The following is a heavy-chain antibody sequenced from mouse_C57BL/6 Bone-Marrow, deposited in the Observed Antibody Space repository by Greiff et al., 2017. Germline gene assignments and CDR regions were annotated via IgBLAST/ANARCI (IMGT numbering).Heavy chain of an antibody. V-gene: IGHV14-4*01. D-gene: IGHD1-1*01. CDR2: IDPENGDT. Sequence: EVKLLESGAELVRPGASVKLSCTASGFNIKDDYMHWVKQRPEQSLEWIGWIDPENGDTEYASKFQGKATITADTSSNTAYLQLSSLTSEDTAVYYCTYYYGSSGWYFDVWGTGTTVTVSS. J-gene: IGHJ1*03. CDR1: GFNIKDDY. CDR3: TYYYGSSGWYFDV.